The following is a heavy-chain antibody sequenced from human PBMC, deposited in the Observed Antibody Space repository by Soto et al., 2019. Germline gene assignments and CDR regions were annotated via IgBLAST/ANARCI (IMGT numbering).Heavy chain of an antibody. J-gene: IGHJ5*02. CDR3: ARHPERIAQIGWFDP. CDR2: ISSSSSTI. Sequence: GGSLRLSCAASGFTFSSYAMHWVRQAPGKGLEWVSYISSSSSTIYYTDSVKGRFTISRDNAKNSLYLQMNSLRAEDTAVYYCARHPERIAQIGWFDPWGQGTLVTVSS. D-gene: IGHD6-13*01. V-gene: IGHV3-48*01. CDR1: GFTFSSYA.